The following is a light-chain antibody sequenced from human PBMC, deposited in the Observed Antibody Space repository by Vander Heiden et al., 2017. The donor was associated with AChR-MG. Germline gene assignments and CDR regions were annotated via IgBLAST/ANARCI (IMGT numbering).Light chain of an antibody. V-gene: IGLV1-44*01. J-gene: IGLJ3*02. CDR2: GTY. CDR3: ASWDDSLIGWV. CDR1: SPNIGSNI. Sequence: QSVLTQPPSASGTPGQTVTTSCSGSSPNIGSNILHCYQHLPGTAPKLLISGTYQRPSGVPDRFSGSKSGTSASLAISGLQSEDEADYFCASWDDSLIGWVFGGGTKLTVL.